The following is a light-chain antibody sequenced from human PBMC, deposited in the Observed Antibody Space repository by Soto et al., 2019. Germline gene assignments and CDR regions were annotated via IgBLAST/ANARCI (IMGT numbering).Light chain of an antibody. CDR2: LNSDGSH. Sequence: QLVLTQSPSASASLGASVKLTCTLSSGHSTYAIAWHQQQPEKGPRYLMKLNSDGSHRKGDGIPDRFSGSSSGAERFLTIFSLQSEDEADYYCQTWGPGFVVFGGGTKLTVL. J-gene: IGLJ2*01. CDR1: SGHSTYA. V-gene: IGLV4-69*01. CDR3: QTWGPGFVV.